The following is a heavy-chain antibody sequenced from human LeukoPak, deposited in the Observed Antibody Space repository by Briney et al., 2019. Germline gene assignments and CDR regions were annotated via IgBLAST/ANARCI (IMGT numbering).Heavy chain of an antibody. J-gene: IGHJ4*02. V-gene: IGHV3-48*02. CDR1: GFTFRSYS. CDR2: ISSSSSTI. D-gene: IGHD4-17*01. CDR3: AKRPSDYGDYVSYFDY. Sequence: GGSLRLSCAASGFTFRSYSMNWVRQAPGKGLEWVSFISSSSSTIYYADSVKGRFTISRDNSKDTLYLQMNSLRDEDTAVYYCAKRPSDYGDYVSYFDYWGQGTLVTVSS.